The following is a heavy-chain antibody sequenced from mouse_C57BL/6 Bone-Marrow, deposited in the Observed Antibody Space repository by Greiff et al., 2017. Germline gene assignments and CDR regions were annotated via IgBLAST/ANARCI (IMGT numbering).Heavy chain of an antibody. CDR1: GFNIKDDY. J-gene: IGHJ3*01. CDR2: IDPENGDT. D-gene: IGHD2-1*01. Sequence: EVKLQESGAELVRPGASVKLSCTASGFNIKDDYMHWVKQRPEQGLEWIGWIDPENGDTAYASKFQGKATITADTSSNTAYLQLSSLTSEDTAVYYCTTDGNFSLFAYWGQGTLVTVSA. V-gene: IGHV14-4*01. CDR3: TTDGNFSLFAY.